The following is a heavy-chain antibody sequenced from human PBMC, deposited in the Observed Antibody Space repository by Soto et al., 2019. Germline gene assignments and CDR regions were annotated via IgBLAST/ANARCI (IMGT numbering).Heavy chain of an antibody. CDR2: ISYDGSNK. CDR1: GVTFSSYG. Sequence: PGGSLRLSCAASGVTFSSYGMHWVRQAPGKGLEWVAVISYDGSNKYYADSVKGRFTISRDNSKDTLYLQMNSLRAEDTAVYYCARTGSHRPVYWGQGTLVTVSS. V-gene: IGHV3-30*03. D-gene: IGHD1-26*01. CDR3: ARTGSHRPVY. J-gene: IGHJ4*02.